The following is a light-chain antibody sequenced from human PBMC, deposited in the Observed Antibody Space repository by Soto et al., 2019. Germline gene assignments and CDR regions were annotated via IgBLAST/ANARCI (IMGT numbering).Light chain of an antibody. J-gene: IGKJ2*01. CDR1: QSISSW. V-gene: IGKV1-5*01. CDR2: DAS. CDR3: QQYNSYSPT. Sequence: DIQMTQSPSTLSASVGDRVTITCRANQSISSWLAWYQQKPGIAPKLLIYDASILESGVPSRFSGSGSGTEFTLTISSLQPDDFASYYCQQYNSYSPTFGQGTKLEIK.